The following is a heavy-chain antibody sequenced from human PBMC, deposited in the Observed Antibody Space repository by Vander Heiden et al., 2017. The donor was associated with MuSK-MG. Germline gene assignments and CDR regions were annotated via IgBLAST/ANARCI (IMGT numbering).Heavy chain of an antibody. CDR1: GFTFGDYA. J-gene: IGHJ4*02. CDR3: TRPTYYYDSSGYSLDY. D-gene: IGHD3-22*01. Sequence: EVQLVESGGGLVQPGRSLRLSCTASGFTFGDYAMSWVRQAPGKGLEWVGFIRSKAYGGTTEYAASVKGRFTISRDDSKSIAYLQMNSLKTEDTAVYYCTRPTYYYDSSGYSLDYWGQGTLVTVSS. CDR2: IRSKAYGGTT. V-gene: IGHV3-49*04.